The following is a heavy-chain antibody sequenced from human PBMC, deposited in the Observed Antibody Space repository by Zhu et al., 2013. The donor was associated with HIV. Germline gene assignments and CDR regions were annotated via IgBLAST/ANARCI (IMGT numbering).Heavy chain of an antibody. V-gene: IGHV1-18*04. D-gene: IGHD3-22*01. CDR2: ISTYNGNA. J-gene: IGHJ4*02. CDR1: GYTFINYG. Sequence: QVQLIQSGGEVKKPGASVKVSCKASGYTFINYGITWVRQAPGQGLEWLGWISTYNGNATYAQKLQDRVTMTTQTSRRTVYMELRSLKSGDTAVYYCARASGVDSSGYFDYWGQGTLVTVSS. CDR3: ARASGVDSSGYFDY.